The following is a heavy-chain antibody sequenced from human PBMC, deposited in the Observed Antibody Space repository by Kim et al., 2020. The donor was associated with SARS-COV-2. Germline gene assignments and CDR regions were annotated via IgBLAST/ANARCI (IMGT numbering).Heavy chain of an antibody. J-gene: IGHJ4*02. V-gene: IGHV1-46*01. Sequence: KIQGRVTMTRDTSTSPVYMELSSLRSEDTAVYYCANYYYGSGSYLGYFDYWGQGTLVTVSS. CDR3: ANYYYGSGSYLGYFDY. D-gene: IGHD3-10*01.